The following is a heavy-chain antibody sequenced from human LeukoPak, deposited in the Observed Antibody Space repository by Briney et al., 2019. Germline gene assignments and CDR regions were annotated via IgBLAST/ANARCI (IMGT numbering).Heavy chain of an antibody. CDR3: ARVLRLRGYSYSSLGY. J-gene: IGHJ4*02. Sequence: GASVKVSCKASGYTFTSYDINWVRQATGQGLEWMGWMNPNSGNTGYAQKFQGRVTITRNTSISTAYMELSSLRSEDTAVYYCARVLRLRGYSYSSLGYWGQGTLVTVSS. CDR1: GYTFTSYD. CDR2: MNPNSGNT. D-gene: IGHD5-18*01. V-gene: IGHV1-8*03.